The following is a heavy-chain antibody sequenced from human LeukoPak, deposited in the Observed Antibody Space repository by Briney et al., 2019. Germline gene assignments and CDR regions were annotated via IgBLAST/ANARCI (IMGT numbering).Heavy chain of an antibody. V-gene: IGHV1-24*01. CDR3: ATGSSSWYPAYFDY. J-gene: IGHJ4*02. D-gene: IGHD6-13*01. CDR1: GYTLTELS. Sequence: GASVKVSCKVSGYTLTELSMHWVRQAPGKGLEWMGGFDPEDGETIYAQKFQGRVTMTEDTSTDTAYMELSSLRSEDTAVYYCATGSSSWYPAYFDYWGQGTLVTVSS. CDR2: FDPEDGET.